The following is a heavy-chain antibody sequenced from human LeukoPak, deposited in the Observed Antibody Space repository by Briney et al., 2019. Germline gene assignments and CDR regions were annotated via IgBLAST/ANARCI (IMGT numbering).Heavy chain of an antibody. V-gene: IGHV1-2*02. CDR3: ARVGYCSSTSCYDWFDP. CDR2: INPNSGGT. CDR1: GYTFTGYY. J-gene: IGHJ5*02. Sequence: ASVKVSCKASGYTFTGYYMHWVRQAPGQGLEWMGWINPNSGGTNYAQKFQGRVTMTGDTSISTAYMELSRLRSDDTAVYYCARVGYCSSTSCYDWFDPWGQGTLVTVSS. D-gene: IGHD2-2*01.